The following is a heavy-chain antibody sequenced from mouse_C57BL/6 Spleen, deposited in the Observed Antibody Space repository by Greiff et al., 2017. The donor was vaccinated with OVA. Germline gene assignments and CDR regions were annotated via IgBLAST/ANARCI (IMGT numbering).Heavy chain of an antibody. V-gene: IGHV3-6*01. D-gene: IGHD2-1*01. Sequence: EVKLVESGPGLVKPSQSLSLTCSVTGYSITSGYYWNWIRQFPGNKLEWMGYISYDGSNNYNPSLKNRISITRDTSKNQFFLKLNSVTTEDTATYYCARALYGKNWYFDVWGTGTTVTVSS. CDR2: ISYDGSN. CDR3: ARALYGKNWYFDV. CDR1: GYSITSGYY. J-gene: IGHJ1*03.